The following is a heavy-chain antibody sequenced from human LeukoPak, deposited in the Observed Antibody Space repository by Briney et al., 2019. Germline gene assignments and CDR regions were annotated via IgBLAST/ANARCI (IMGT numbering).Heavy chain of an antibody. CDR1: GFTFSSYA. V-gene: IGHV3-48*03. CDR2: ISGSGSTI. CDR3: ARGGLVGDS. D-gene: IGHD2-2*01. Sequence: GGSLRLSCAAPGFTFSSYAMSWVRQAPGKGLEWVSYISGSGSTIYYADSVKGRFTISRDNAKNSLYLQMNSLRAEDTAVYYCARGGLVGDSWGQGTLVTVSS. J-gene: IGHJ4*02.